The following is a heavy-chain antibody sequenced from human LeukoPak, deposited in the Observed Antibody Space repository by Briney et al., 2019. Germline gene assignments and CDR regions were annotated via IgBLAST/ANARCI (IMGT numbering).Heavy chain of an antibody. D-gene: IGHD5-18*01. CDR3: ARDRRVYSWDYGMDV. V-gene: IGHV3-21*01. CDR1: GFTFSSYS. Sequence: PGGSLRLSCAASGFTFSSYSMNWARQAPGKGLEWVSSISSSSSYIYYADSVKGRFTISRDNAENSLYLQMNSLRAEDTAVYYRARDRRVYSWDYGMDVWGQGTTVTVSS. J-gene: IGHJ6*02. CDR2: ISSSSSYI.